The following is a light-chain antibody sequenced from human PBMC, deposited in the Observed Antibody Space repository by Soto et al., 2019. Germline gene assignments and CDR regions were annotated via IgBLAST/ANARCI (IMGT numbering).Light chain of an antibody. J-gene: IGLJ1*01. Sequence: QSVLTQPASVSGSPGQSITISCTGTSSDIGGYNYVSWYQHLPGKAPKLMIYDVSNRPSGVSDRFSGSKSGNTASLTISGLQAEDEADYYCSPFTPTSTHVFGSGTKVTVL. CDR2: DVS. CDR1: SSDIGGYNY. CDR3: SPFTPTSTHV. V-gene: IGLV2-14*03.